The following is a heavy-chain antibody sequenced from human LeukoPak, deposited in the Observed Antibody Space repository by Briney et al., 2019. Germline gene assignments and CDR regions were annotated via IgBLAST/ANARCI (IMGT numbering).Heavy chain of an antibody. V-gene: IGHV3-48*03. J-gene: IGHJ4*02. Sequence: PGGSLRLSCAASGFTFSSYEINWVRQAPGKGLEWVSYISSSDNTIYYADSVKGRFTISRDNAKNTLYMQMNSLRAEDTAVYYCARDRGYTQDYWGQGTLVTVSS. CDR1: GFTFSSYE. CDR3: ARDRGYTQDY. CDR2: ISSSDNTI. D-gene: IGHD5-12*01.